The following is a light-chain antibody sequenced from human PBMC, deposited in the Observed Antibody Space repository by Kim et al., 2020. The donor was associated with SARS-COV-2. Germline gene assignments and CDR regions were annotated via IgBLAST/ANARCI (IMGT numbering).Light chain of an antibody. J-gene: IGKJ4*01. V-gene: IGKV3-11*01. CDR1: QSVNNY. CDR3: QHRKTWPVT. CDR2: DVS. Sequence: LSPGERASLSCRASQSVNNYLACYQQKPGQAPRRLLYDVSNRATGIPARCSGSGSGTDFTLTISSLEPEDSAVYYCQHRKTWPVTFGGGTKVDIK.